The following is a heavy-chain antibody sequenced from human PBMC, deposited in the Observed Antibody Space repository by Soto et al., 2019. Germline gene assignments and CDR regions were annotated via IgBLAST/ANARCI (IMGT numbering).Heavy chain of an antibody. CDR3: ARATVTTGRIGDFDM. D-gene: IGHD4-17*01. Sequence: EVQLVEAGGGLVKPGGSLRLSCAASGFTFSSYSMNWVRQAPGKGLEWVSSITSSSSYINYADSVKGRFTISRANAKNSLYLQTNSLSAEDTAVYYCARATVTTGRIGDFDMWGQGTMVNVSS. CDR1: GFTFSSYS. V-gene: IGHV3-21*01. CDR2: ITSSSSYI. J-gene: IGHJ3*02.